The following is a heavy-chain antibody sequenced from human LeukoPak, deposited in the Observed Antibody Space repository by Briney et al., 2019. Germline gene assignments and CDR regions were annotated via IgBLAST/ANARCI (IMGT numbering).Heavy chain of an antibody. D-gene: IGHD2-15*01. CDR1: GGSISSYY. V-gene: IGHV4-59*08. CDR3: ARHTCSGGSCPFDY. J-gene: IGHJ4*02. Sequence: PSETLSLTCTVSGGSISSYYWSWIRQPPGKGLEWIGYIYHSGSTNYNPSLKSRVTISVDTSKNQFSLKLSSVTAADTAVYYCARHTCSGGSCPFDYWGQGTLVTVSS. CDR2: IYHSGST.